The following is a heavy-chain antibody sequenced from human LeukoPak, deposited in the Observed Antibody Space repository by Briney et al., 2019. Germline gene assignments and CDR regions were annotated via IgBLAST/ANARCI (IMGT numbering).Heavy chain of an antibody. CDR1: GYTFTSYG. J-gene: IGHJ4*02. D-gene: IGHD3-22*01. CDR2: ISAYNGNT. V-gene: IGHV1-18*01. CDR3: ARDRDITMIVAPLDY. Sequence: ASVKVSCKASGYTFTSYGISWVRQAPGQGLEWMGWISAYNGNTNYAQKLQGRVTMTTDTSTSTAYMELRSLRSDDTAVYYCARDRDITMIVAPLDYWGQGALVTVS.